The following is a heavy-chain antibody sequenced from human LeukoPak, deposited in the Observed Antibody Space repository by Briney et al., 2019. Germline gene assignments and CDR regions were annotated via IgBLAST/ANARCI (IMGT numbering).Heavy chain of an antibody. CDR1: GGSFSGYY. Sequence: PSETLSLTCAVYGGSFSGYYWSWIRQPPGKGLEWIGEINHSGSTNYNPSLKSRVTISVDTSKNQFSLKLSSVTAADTAVYYCARVPLSGGWYYYDSSGYPDDAFDIWGQGTMVTVSS. J-gene: IGHJ3*02. CDR3: ARVPLSGGWYYYDSSGYPDDAFDI. CDR2: INHSGST. V-gene: IGHV4-34*01. D-gene: IGHD3-22*01.